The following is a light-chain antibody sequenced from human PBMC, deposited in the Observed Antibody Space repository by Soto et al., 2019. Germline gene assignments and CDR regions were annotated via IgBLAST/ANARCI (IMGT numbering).Light chain of an antibody. CDR3: QQLGT. Sequence: EIVLTQSPATLSVSPGERATLSCRASQSVSRYLAWYQQKPGQAPRLLIYDVSNRATGIPARFSGSGSGTDFTLTISSLEPEDFAGYYCQQLGTFGGGTKVDIK. V-gene: IGKV3-11*01. J-gene: IGKJ4*01. CDR2: DVS. CDR1: QSVSRY.